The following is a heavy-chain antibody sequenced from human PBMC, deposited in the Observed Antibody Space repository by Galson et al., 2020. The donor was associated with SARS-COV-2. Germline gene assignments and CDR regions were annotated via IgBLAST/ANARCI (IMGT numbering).Heavy chain of an antibody. CDR2: IWNNGEKT. V-gene: IGHV3-23*01. CDR3: AKATRTSWATFDS. D-gene: IGHD7-27*01. J-gene: IGHJ4*02. CDR1: GFTFNSFA. Sequence: GGSLRLSCAATGFTFNSFAMTWVRQAPGKGLEWVSSIWNNGEKTYYADSVKGRFSISRDNSKVTLFLQMNSLRADDTAVYYCAKATRTSWATFDSWGQGTLVTVSS.